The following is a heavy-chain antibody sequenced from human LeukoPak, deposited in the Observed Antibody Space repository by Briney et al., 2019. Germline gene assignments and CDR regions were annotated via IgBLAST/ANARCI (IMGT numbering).Heavy chain of an antibody. CDR2: ISGGGSYI. V-gene: IGHV3-21*01. J-gene: IGHJ6*02. CDR1: GFTFTSYS. CDR3: ARDQDSSSYYYYGLDV. Sequence: GGSLRLSCAASGFTFTSYSMNWVRQAPGKGLEWVSSISGGGSYIYYADSVKGRFTISRDSAKSSLYLQMNSLRAEDTAVYYCARDQDSSSYYYYGLDVWGQGTTVTVSS. D-gene: IGHD6-13*01.